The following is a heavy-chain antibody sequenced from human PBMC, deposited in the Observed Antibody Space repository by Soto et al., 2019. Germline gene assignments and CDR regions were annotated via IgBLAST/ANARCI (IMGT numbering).Heavy chain of an antibody. CDR2: ISAYNGNT. CDR1: GYTFTSYG. Sequence: ASVKVSCKASGYTFTSYGISWVRQAPGQGLEWMGWISAYNGNTNYAQKLQGRVTMTTDTSTSTAYMELRSLRSDDTAVYYCNRDIVAERKLYGMDVWGQGTTVTVSS. V-gene: IGHV1-18*01. CDR3: NRDIVAERKLYGMDV. J-gene: IGHJ6*02. D-gene: IGHD2-15*01.